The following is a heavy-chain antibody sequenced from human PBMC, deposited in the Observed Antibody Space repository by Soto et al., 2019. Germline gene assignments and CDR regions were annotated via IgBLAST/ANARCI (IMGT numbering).Heavy chain of an antibody. Sequence: GESLKISCKGSEYRFTSYWISWVRRMPGKGLEWMGRIDPSNSYTHYSPSFHGHVTISADNSISTAYLQWSNLRASDTAIYYCAFLDTSLDFDFWGQGTLVTVSS. CDR2: IDPSNSYT. V-gene: IGHV5-10-1*01. D-gene: IGHD3-3*02. CDR3: AFLDTSLDFDF. J-gene: IGHJ4*02. CDR1: EYRFTSYW.